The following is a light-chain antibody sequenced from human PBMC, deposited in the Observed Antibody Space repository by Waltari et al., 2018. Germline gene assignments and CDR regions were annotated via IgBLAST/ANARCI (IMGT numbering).Light chain of an antibody. V-gene: IGKV3-15*01. CDR3: LHYNNWLRKYT. J-gene: IGKJ2*01. CDR2: GAS. CDR1: QSLSGD. Sequence: EIVMTQSPATLSVSPGERATLSCRASQSLSGDLAWYQQKPGQAPRLLMYGASTRATGIPARFSGSGAETHFTLTISSMESEDFAVYYCLHYNNWLRKYTFGQGTKLEI.